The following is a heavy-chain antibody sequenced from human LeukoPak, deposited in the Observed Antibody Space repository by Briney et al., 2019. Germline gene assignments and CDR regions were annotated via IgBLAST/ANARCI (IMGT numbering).Heavy chain of an antibody. D-gene: IGHD3-22*01. Sequence: GGSLGLSCAASGFTFSSYSMNWVRQAPGKGLEWVSYISSSSSTIYYADSVKGRFTISRDNAKNSLYLQMNSLRAEDTAVYYCARDGGDSSGYWFDYWGQGTLVTVSS. CDR3: ARDGGDSSGYWFDY. CDR2: ISSSSSTI. J-gene: IGHJ4*02. V-gene: IGHV3-48*01. CDR1: GFTFSSYS.